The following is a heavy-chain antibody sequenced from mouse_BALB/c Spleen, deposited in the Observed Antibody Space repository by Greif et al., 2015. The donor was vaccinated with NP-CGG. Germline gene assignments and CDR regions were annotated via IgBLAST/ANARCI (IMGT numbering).Heavy chain of an antibody. CDR2: ISTYYGDA. J-gene: IGHJ4*01. CDR1: GYTFTDYA. D-gene: IGHD2-1*01. V-gene: IGHV1S137*01. CDR3: ARSDGNYVYAMDY. Sequence: VQPQESGAELVRPGVSVKISCKGSGYTFTDYAMHWVKQSHAKSLEWIGVISTYYGDAIYKQKFKGKATMTVDKSSSTAYMELARLTSEDSAIYYCARSDGNYVYAMDYWGQGTSVTVSS.